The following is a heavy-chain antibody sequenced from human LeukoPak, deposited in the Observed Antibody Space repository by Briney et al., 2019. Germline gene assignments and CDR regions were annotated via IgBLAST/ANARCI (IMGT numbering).Heavy chain of an antibody. CDR2: IYYSGST. CDR3: ARVVFPYYYTDV. CDR1: GGSISSYY. V-gene: IGHV4-59*08. Sequence: SETLSLTCTVSGGSISSYYWSWIRQPPGKGLEWIGYIYYSGSTNYNPSLKSRVTISVDTSKNQFSLKLSSVTAADTAVYYCARVVFPYYYTDVWGKGTTVTVSS. J-gene: IGHJ6*03. D-gene: IGHD2-15*01.